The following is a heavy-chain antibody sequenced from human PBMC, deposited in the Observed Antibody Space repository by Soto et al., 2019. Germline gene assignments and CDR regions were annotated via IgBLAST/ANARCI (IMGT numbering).Heavy chain of an antibody. CDR3: ARGPGSWYYYYMDV. D-gene: IGHD6-13*01. J-gene: IGHJ6*03. CDR2: INPSGGST. V-gene: IGHV1-46*01. Sequence: ASVKVSCKASGYTFTSYYMHWVRQAPGQGLEWMGIINPSGGSTGYAQKFQGRVTMTRNTSISTAYMELSSLRSEDTAVYYCARGPGSWYYYYMDVWGKGTTVTVSS. CDR1: GYTFTSYY.